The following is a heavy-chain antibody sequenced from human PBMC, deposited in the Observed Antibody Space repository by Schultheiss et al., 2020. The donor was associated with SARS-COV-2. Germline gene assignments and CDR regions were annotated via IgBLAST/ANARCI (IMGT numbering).Heavy chain of an antibody. D-gene: IGHD2-8*01. J-gene: IGHJ4*02. CDR1: GFTFSSYW. V-gene: IGHV3-33*08. CDR3: TTRDIVLMVYGD. Sequence: GGSLRLSCAASGFTFSSYWMHWVRQAPGKGLEWVAVIWYDGSNKYYADSVKGRFTISRDNSKNTLYLQMNSLKTEDTAVYYCTTRDIVLMVYGDWGQGTLVTVSS. CDR2: IWYDGSNK.